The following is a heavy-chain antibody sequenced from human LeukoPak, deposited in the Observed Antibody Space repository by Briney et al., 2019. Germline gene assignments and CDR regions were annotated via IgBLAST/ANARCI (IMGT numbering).Heavy chain of an antibody. CDR3: ARELRRDGYKLVGYFDY. J-gene: IGHJ4*02. D-gene: IGHD5-24*01. CDR2: ISAYNGNT. CDR1: GYTFTSYG. Sequence: ASVKVSCKASGYTFTSYGISWVRQAPGQGLEWMGWISAYNGNTNYAQKLQGRVTMTTDTSTSTAYMELRSLRSDDTAVYYCARELRRDGYKLVGYFDYWGQGTLVTVSS. V-gene: IGHV1-18*01.